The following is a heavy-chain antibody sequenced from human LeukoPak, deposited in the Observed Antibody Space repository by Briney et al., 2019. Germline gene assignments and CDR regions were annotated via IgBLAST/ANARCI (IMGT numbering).Heavy chain of an antibody. CDR1: GFTVSSNY. D-gene: IGHD5-12*01. V-gene: IGHV3-66*01. CDR2: IYSGGST. J-gene: IGHJ4*02. CDR3: ARLDGYNHGDYLDY. Sequence: PGGSLRLSCAASGFTVSSNYMSWVRQAPGNGLEWVSVIYSGGSTYYADSVKGRFTISRDNSKNTLYLQMNSLRAEDTAVYYCARLDGYNHGDYLDYWGQGTLVTVSS.